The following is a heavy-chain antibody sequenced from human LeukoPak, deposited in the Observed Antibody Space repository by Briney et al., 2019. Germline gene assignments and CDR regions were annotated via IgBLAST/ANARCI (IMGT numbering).Heavy chain of an antibody. D-gene: IGHD2-15*01. Sequence: PSETLSLICTVSAYSISSGYYWGWIRQPPGKGLEWIGAIFDAGSTYYNPSLKSRVTISVDTSNNHFSLPLTSLTVADTAVYYCARAPSACGGTCPSDLWGPGTLVTVSS. CDR1: AYSISSGYY. V-gene: IGHV4-38-2*02. CDR2: IFDAGST. J-gene: IGHJ5*02. CDR3: ARAPSACGGTCPSDL.